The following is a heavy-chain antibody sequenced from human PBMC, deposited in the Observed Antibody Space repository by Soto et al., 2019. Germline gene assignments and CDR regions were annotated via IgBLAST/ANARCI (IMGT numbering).Heavy chain of an antibody. J-gene: IGHJ4*02. CDR3: ARGGHVVVVTAALDY. D-gene: IGHD2-21*02. CDR1: GDTFTDYY. Sequence: QVQLMQSGAEVKKPGASVKVSCKASGDTFTDYYIHWVRQAPGQGLDWMGTVNPIGGHTTYAQHFLGRVTMTRDTSTSTLYIELTRLTSDDTAVYYCARGGHVVVVTAALDYWGQGTLVTVSA. V-gene: IGHV1-46*01. CDR2: VNPIGGHT.